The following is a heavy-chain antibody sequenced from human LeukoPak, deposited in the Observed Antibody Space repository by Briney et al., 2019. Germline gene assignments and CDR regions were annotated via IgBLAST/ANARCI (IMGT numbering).Heavy chain of an antibody. Sequence: SETLSLTCAVYGGSFSGYYWSWIRQPPRKGLEWIGEINHSGSTNYNPSLKSRVTISVDTSKNQFSLRLSSVTAADTAVYYCARGPAKEVVIHDFDYWGQGTLVTVSS. D-gene: IGHD3-22*01. CDR1: GGSFSGYY. V-gene: IGHV4-34*01. J-gene: IGHJ4*02. CDR3: ARGPAKEVVIHDFDY. CDR2: INHSGST.